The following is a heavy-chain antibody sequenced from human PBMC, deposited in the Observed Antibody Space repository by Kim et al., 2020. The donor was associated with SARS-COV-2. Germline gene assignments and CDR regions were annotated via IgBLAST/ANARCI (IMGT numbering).Heavy chain of an antibody. J-gene: IGHJ4*02. D-gene: IGHD6-13*01. V-gene: IGHV4-59*01. Sequence: NYHPSLKSRVTISVDTSKNQFSLKVTSVTAADTAVYYCARYSSSWNYFDYWGQGTLVTVSS. CDR3: ARYSSSWNYFDY.